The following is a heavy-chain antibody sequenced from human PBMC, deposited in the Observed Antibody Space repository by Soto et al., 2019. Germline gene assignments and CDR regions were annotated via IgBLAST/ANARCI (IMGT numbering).Heavy chain of an antibody. V-gene: IGHV4-39*01. CDR1: GGSISSSSYY. CDR3: ARVRIDSSGYYDRKFMDY. J-gene: IGHJ4*02. CDR2: IYYSGST. D-gene: IGHD3-22*01. Sequence: SETLSLACTVSGGSISSSSYYWGWIRQPPGKGLEWIGSIYYSGSTYYNPSLKSRVTISVDTSKNQFSLKLSSVTAADTAVYYCARVRIDSSGYYDRKFMDYWGQRTLVTVS.